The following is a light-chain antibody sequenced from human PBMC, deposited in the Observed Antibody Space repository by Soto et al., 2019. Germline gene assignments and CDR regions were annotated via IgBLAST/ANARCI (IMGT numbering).Light chain of an antibody. J-gene: IGLJ2*01. Sequence: QPVLTQSSSASASLGSSVKLTCTLSSGHSSYIITWHQQQPGKAPRYLMKLEDSGNYNKGSGIPDRFSGSRSGADRYLTISNLHFEDEADYYCETWDSNTVVFGGGTKLTVL. V-gene: IGLV4-60*02. CDR3: ETWDSNTVV. CDR2: LEDSGNY. CDR1: SGHSSYI.